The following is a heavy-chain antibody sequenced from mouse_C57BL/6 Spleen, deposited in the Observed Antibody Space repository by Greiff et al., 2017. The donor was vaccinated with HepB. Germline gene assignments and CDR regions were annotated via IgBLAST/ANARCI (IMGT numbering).Heavy chain of an antibody. Sequence: EVQLVESGGGLVKPGGSLKLSCAASGFTFSSYAMSWVRQTPEKRLEWVATISDGGSYTYYPDNVKGRFTISRNNAKNNLYLQMSHLKSEDTAMYYCARDRDYGLDYWGQGTTLTVSS. J-gene: IGHJ2*01. CDR1: GFTFSSYA. CDR3: ARDRDYGLDY. CDR2: ISDGGSYT. V-gene: IGHV5-4*01. D-gene: IGHD1-1*01.